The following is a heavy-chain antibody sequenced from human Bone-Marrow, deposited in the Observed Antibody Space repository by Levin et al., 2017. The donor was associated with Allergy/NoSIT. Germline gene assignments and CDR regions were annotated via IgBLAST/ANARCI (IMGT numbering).Heavy chain of an antibody. D-gene: IGHD4-17*01. CDR3: ARGTTVTPGGTDSFDI. Sequence: SETLSLTCAVSGGSITSSDYSLSWIRQPPGKGLEWIGYIYHSGDTYYNPSLKSRVTISVDMSKQHFSLRLSSVTAADTAVYYCARGTTVTPGGTDSFDIWGQGTMVTVSS. CDR2: IYHSGDT. J-gene: IGHJ3*02. CDR1: GGSITSSDYS. V-gene: IGHV4-30-2*01.